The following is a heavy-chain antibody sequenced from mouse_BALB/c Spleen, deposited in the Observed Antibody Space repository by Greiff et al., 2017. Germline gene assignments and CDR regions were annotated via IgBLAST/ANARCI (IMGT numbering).Heavy chain of an antibody. V-gene: IGHV1-54*01. CDR1: GYAFTNYL. J-gene: IGHJ4*01. CDR2: INPGSGGT. Sequence: VQLQQSGAELVRPGTSVKVSCKASGYAFTNYLIEWVKQRPGQGLEWIGVINPGSGGTNYNEKFKGKATLTADKSSSTAYMQLSSLTSDDSAVYFCASTARAISSYAMDYWGQGTSVTVSS. CDR3: ASTARAISSYAMDY. D-gene: IGHD3-2*01.